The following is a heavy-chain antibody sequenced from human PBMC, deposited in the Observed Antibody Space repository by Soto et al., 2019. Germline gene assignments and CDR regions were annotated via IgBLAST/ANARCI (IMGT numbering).Heavy chain of an antibody. Sequence: QVQLVESGGGVVQPGRSLRLSCAASGFTFSSYAMHWVRQAPGKGLEWVAVISYDGSNKYYADSVKGRFTISSDNSKNTLYLQMNSLRAEDTAVYYCARGGELFDYWGQGTLVTVSS. CDR1: GFTFSSYA. CDR3: ARGGELFDY. D-gene: IGHD1-7*01. V-gene: IGHV3-30-3*01. CDR2: ISYDGSNK. J-gene: IGHJ4*02.